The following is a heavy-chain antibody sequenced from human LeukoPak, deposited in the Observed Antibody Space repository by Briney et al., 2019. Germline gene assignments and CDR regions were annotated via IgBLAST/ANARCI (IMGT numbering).Heavy chain of an antibody. V-gene: IGHV1-2*02. D-gene: IGHD2-2*01. J-gene: IGHJ4*02. Sequence: ASVKVSCKASGYTFTGYYMHWVRQAPGQGLEWMRWINPNSGGTNYAQKFQGRVTMTRDTSISTAYMELSRLRSDDTAVYYCARMGHTVVVPAAMVFDYWGQGTLVTVSS. CDR2: INPNSGGT. CDR3: ARMGHTVVVPAAMVFDY. CDR1: GYTFTGYY.